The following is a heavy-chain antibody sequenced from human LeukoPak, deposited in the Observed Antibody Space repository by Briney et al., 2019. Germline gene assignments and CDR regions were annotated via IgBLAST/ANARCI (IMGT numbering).Heavy chain of an antibody. CDR3: AKDISYYGSGSYYSY. Sequence: GGSLRLSCAASGFTFDDYAMHWVRQAPGKGLEWVSAISGSGGSTYYADSVKGRFTISRDNSKNTLYLQMNSLRADDTAVYYCAKDISYYGSGSYYSYWGQGTLVTVSS. V-gene: IGHV3-23*01. CDR2: ISGSGGST. D-gene: IGHD3-10*01. J-gene: IGHJ4*02. CDR1: GFTFDDYA.